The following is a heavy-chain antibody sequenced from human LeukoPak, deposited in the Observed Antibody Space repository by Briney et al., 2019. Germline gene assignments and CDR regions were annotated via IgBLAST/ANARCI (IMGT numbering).Heavy chain of an antibody. J-gene: IGHJ4*02. Sequence: PGGSRRLSCVTSGFSFSSYAMAWVRQAPGKGLEWLSPISAAGGVTYYADSVRGLFTVSRDNSKKTLYLEMNSLRAADTAVYYCAKGVRDFYDSSGFLFDYWGQGTLLTVSS. D-gene: IGHD3-22*01. V-gene: IGHV3-23*01. CDR3: AKGVRDFYDSSGFLFDY. CDR1: GFSFSSYA. CDR2: ISAAGGVT.